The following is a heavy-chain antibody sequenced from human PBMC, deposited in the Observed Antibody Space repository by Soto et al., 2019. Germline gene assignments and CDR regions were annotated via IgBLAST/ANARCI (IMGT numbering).Heavy chain of an antibody. V-gene: IGHV3-30*18. CDR1: GFTFSSYG. CDR3: AKDHYTVTGNYWYFDL. CDR2: ISYDGSNK. J-gene: IGHJ2*01. Sequence: QVQLVESGGGVVQPGRSLRLSCAASGFTFSSYGMHWVRQAPGKGLEWVAVISYDGSNKYYADSVKGRFTISRDNSKHTQYLQMNSLRAEDTAVYYCAKDHYTVTGNYWYFDLWGRGTLVTVSS. D-gene: IGHD4-17*01.